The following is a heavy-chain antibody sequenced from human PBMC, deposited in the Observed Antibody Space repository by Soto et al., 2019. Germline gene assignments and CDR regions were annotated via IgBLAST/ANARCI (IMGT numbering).Heavy chain of an antibody. CDR1: GFTFSNAW. CDR2: IKRNADGGTA. J-gene: IGHJ4*02. Sequence: EVQLVESGGGLVKPGGSHRLSCAASGFTFSNAWMSWVRQAPGKGLEWVGRIKRNADGGTADYAAPVKGRFTISRDDSKNTLYLQMNSLKTEDTAVYYCTTAATTVTTIDYWGQGTLVTVSS. D-gene: IGHD4-17*01. CDR3: TTAATTVTTIDY. V-gene: IGHV3-15*01.